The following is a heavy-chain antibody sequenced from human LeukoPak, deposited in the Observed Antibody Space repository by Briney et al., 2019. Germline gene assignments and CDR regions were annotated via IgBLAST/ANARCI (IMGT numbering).Heavy chain of an antibody. Sequence: PSETLSLTCTVSGGSISTYYWSWIRQPPGKGLEWIGCVYYSGSTDYNPSLKSRVTISVDTSKNQFSLKLNSVAAADTAVYYCARDRGGYTYSHDYWGQGTLVTVSS. V-gene: IGHV4-59*01. D-gene: IGHD5-18*01. CDR1: GGSISTYY. J-gene: IGHJ4*02. CDR3: ARDRGGYTYSHDY. CDR2: VYYSGST.